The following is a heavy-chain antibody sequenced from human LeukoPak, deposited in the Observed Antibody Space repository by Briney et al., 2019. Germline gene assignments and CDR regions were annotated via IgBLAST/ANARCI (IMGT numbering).Heavy chain of an antibody. J-gene: IGHJ4*02. V-gene: IGHV4-39*07. D-gene: IGHD5-12*01. CDR1: GGSISSSSYY. CDR2: IYYSGRT. Sequence: SETLSLTCTVSGGSISSSSYYWGWIRQPPGKGLEWIGSIYYSGRTHYNPSLKSRVTISVDTSKNQFSLKVSSVTAADTAVYYCARGVDIVATIKSSGCGDFDYWGQGTLVTVSS. CDR3: ARGVDIVATIKSSGCGDFDY.